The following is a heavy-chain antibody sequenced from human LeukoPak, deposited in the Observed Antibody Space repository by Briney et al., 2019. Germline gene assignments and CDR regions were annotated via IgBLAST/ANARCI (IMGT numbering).Heavy chain of an antibody. CDR3: VRSPACSSGTCYPNWFDP. V-gene: IGHV5-51*01. J-gene: IGHJ5*02. CDR2: TYPGDSNT. CDR1: GYSFTNNW. Sequence: GESLKISCEGSGYSFTNNWIGWVRQMPGKGLEWMGITYPGDSNTRYSPSFQGQVTISADKSISSAYLQWSSLKASDTAMYYCVRSPACSSGTCYPNWFDPWGQGTLVTVSS. D-gene: IGHD2-15*01.